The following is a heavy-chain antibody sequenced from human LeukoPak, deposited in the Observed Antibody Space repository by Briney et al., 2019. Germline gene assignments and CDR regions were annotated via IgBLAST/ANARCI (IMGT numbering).Heavy chain of an antibody. CDR3: AKDGGGGSGSYPHY. J-gene: IGHJ4*02. CDR2: IWYDGTDK. CDR1: GFTFSSYG. Sequence: PGGSLRLSCAASGFTFSSYGMHRVRQAPGKGLEWVAIIWYDGTDKYYADSVKGRFTISRDNSKNTLYLQMNSLRAEDTAVYYCAKDGGGGSGSYPHYWGQGTLVSVSS. V-gene: IGHV3-33*06. D-gene: IGHD1-26*01.